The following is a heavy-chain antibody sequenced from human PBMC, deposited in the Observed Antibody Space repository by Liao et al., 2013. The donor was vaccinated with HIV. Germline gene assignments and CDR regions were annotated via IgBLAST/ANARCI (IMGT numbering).Heavy chain of an antibody. CDR1: GGSFSGYY. CDR2: INHSGST. D-gene: IGHD3-22*01. V-gene: IGHV4-34*01. J-gene: IGHJ4*02. CDR3: ARPGKERRTTTNYYDSRKGSYFDY. Sequence: QVQLQQWGAGLLKPSETLSLTCAVYGGSFSGYYWSWIRQPPGKGLEWIGEINHSGSTNYNPSLKSRVTISVDTSKNQFSLKLSSVTAADTAVYYCARPGKERRTTTNYYDSRKGSYFDYWGQGTLVTVSS.